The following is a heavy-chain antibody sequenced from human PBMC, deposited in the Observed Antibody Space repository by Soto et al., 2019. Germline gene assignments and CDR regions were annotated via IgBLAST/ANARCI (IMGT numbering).Heavy chain of an antibody. Sequence: QMQLVQSGPEVKKPGTSVKVSCKASGFTFSSSAIQWVRQARGQGLEWIGWIVVGSGDRNHAQKFQGRVTLTRDMSTNTASMELSSLTSDDTAVYYWAADSTSQNVDWVSEGAFDVWGQGTMVTVSS. CDR2: IVVGSGDR. CDR1: GFTFSSSA. V-gene: IGHV1-58*02. D-gene: IGHD3-9*01. J-gene: IGHJ3*01. CDR3: AADSTSQNVDWVSEGAFDV.